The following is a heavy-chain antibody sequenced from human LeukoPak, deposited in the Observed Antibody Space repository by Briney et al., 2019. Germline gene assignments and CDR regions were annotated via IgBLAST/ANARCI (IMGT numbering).Heavy chain of an antibody. V-gene: IGHV3-30*03. J-gene: IGHJ6*02. Sequence: GRSLRLSCAASGFTFSSYGMHWVRQAPGKGLEWVAFISHDGSNKYYADSVKGRFTISRHNSKNTLFLQMNSLRTKDTAVYYCAPMATNGMDVWGQGTTVIVSS. CDR1: GFTFSSYG. CDR3: APMATNGMDV. D-gene: IGHD5-24*01. CDR2: ISHDGSNK.